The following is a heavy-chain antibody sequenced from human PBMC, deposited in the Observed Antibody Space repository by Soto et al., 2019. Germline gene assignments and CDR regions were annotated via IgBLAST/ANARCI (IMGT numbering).Heavy chain of an antibody. J-gene: IGHJ4*02. D-gene: IGHD3-22*01. V-gene: IGHV1-18*01. CDR2: ISAHNGDT. Sequence: QIQLAQSGAEVKKTGASVKVSCKTSGYTFTSYGISWVRQAPGQGLEWVGWISAHNGDTKYAQNLQGRVTMTTDTSTSTAYMELRSLTSDDTAVYYCARDWSRYYDSSGLMWFYWGQGTLVTVSS. CDR1: GYTFTSYG. CDR3: ARDWSRYYDSSGLMWFY.